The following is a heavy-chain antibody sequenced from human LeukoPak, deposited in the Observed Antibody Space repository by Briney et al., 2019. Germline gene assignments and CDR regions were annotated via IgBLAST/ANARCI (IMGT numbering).Heavy chain of an antibody. CDR2: IYCGGST. V-gene: IGHV3-53*01. J-gene: IGHJ4*02. Sequence: GGSLRLSCAASGFTVSSNYMSWVRQAPGKGLEWVSVIYCGGSTYYADSVKGRFTISRDNSKNTLYLQMNSLRAEDTAVYYCARDLIAVAGNVSDYWGQGTLVTVSS. CDR1: GFTVSSNY. CDR3: ARDLIAVAGNVSDY. D-gene: IGHD6-19*01.